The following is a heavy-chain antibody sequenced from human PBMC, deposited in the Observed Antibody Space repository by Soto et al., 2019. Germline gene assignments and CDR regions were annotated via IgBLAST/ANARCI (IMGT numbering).Heavy chain of an antibody. Sequence: GASVKVSCKASGGTLRSYTISWVRQAPGQGLEWMGRIIPILGIANYAQKFQGRVTITADKSTSTAYMELSSLRSDDTAVYYCARDLTRGSGGSCYGYWGQGTLVTVSS. D-gene: IGHD2-15*01. J-gene: IGHJ4*02. CDR2: IIPILGIA. CDR1: GGTLRSYT. CDR3: ARDLTRGSGGSCYGY. V-gene: IGHV1-69*04.